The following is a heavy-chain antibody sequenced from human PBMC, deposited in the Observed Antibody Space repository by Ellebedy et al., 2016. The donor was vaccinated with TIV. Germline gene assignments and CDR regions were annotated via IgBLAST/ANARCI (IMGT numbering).Heavy chain of an antibody. Sequence: GESLKISCEVSGFIVSDSYMTWVRQAPGEGLECVSVIHSGGSTYYADSVKGRFTIFRDYSKNTLSLQMNNVRAEDTAVYYCVTTIRTSSFFDHWGQGALVTVSS. CDR2: IHSGGST. J-gene: IGHJ4*02. CDR3: VTTIRTSSFFDH. V-gene: IGHV3-66*01. CDR1: GFIVSDSY. D-gene: IGHD1-14*01.